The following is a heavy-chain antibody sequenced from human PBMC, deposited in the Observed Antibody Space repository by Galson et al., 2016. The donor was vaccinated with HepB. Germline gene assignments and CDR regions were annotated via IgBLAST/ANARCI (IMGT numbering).Heavy chain of an antibody. V-gene: IGHV3-23*01. CDR2: FRGGGGGT. D-gene: IGHD1-26*01. Sequence: SLRLSCAASGFIFSDYTMNWVRQTPGKGLEWVSAFRGGGGGTDYLDPVKGRFTISRDDSKNTLYLQMNSLRVDDTAIYYCAKGRRAIDQGFDYWGQGTLVTVSS. CDR1: GFIFSDYT. J-gene: IGHJ4*02. CDR3: AKGRRAIDQGFDY.